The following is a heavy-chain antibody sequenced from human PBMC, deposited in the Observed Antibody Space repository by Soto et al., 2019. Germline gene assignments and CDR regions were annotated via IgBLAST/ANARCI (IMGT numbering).Heavy chain of an antibody. J-gene: IGHJ4*02. Sequence: PGGSLRLSCAASGFTFSSYSMNWVRQAPGKGLEWVSYISSSSTTKYYADSVKGRFTISRDNAKNSLYVQMNSLRVEDTAVYYCVRDQRYDILTGYFSPFDYWGQGTLVTVS. CDR3: VRDQRYDILTGYFSPFDY. CDR1: GFTFSSYS. V-gene: IGHV3-48*01. CDR2: ISSSSTTK. D-gene: IGHD3-9*01.